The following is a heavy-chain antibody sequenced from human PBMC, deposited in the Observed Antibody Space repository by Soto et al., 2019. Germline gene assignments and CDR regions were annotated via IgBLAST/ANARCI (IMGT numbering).Heavy chain of an antibody. CDR1: GYNFTSYD. Sequence: QVQLVQSVAEVKKPGASVKVSCKASGYNFTSYDINGVRQATGQGLEWMGWMNPNSGNIGYAQKFQGIVTMTRNTSISTAYMELSSVSSEDTAVYYCAGEKPYGMDAWGQGTTVTVSS. CDR2: MNPNSGNI. CDR3: AGEKPYGMDA. V-gene: IGHV1-8*01. J-gene: IGHJ6*02.